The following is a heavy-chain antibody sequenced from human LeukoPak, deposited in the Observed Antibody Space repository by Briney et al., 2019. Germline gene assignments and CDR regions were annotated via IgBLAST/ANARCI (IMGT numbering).Heavy chain of an antibody. D-gene: IGHD3-22*01. J-gene: IGHJ4*02. Sequence: ASVKVSCKASGGTFSSYAMSWVRQAPGQGLEWMGRIIPIFGTANYAQKFQGRVTITTDESTSTAYMELSSLRSEDTAVYYCASGSGYYPTDYWGQGPLVTVSS. CDR1: GGTFSSYA. CDR2: IIPIFGTA. CDR3: ASGSGYYPTDY. V-gene: IGHV1-69*05.